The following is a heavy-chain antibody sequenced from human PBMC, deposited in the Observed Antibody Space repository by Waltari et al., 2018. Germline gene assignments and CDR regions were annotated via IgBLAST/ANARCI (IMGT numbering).Heavy chain of an antibody. CDR2: ISTSGSA. D-gene: IGHD1-26*01. J-gene: IGHJ4*02. CDR1: GGSVTSYF. V-gene: IGHV4-4*07. Sequence: VQLQESGPGLVKPSETLSLTCTVPGGSVTSYFWSWVRQPAGKGLEWVGRISTSGSANYSPSLESRVTMSVDRSENQVSLNLHSVTAADTAIYYCARETGTGYYPNYFDYWGQGTPVTVSS. CDR3: ARETGTGYYPNYFDY.